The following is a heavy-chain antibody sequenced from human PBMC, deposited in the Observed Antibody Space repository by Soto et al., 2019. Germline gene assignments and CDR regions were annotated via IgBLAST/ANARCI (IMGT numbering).Heavy chain of an antibody. Sequence: EVQLVESGGGLVQPGGSRKLSCEASGFTFSNYNMNWVRQAPGKGLEWLAYISTTRTTIYYADSVKGRFPIARDNVKSSLYLYMNSLRDEDTAVYYCARARVGLDYWGQGTLVTVSS. D-gene: IGHD3-16*01. CDR3: ARARVGLDY. V-gene: IGHV3-48*02. CDR1: GFTFSNYN. J-gene: IGHJ4*02. CDR2: ISTTRTTI.